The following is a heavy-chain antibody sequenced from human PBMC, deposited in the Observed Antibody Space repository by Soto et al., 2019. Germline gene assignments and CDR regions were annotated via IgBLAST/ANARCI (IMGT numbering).Heavy chain of an antibody. V-gene: IGHV3-21*01. CDR3: ARDLPRDYVYYYYGMDV. CDR2: ISSSSSYI. CDR1: GFTFSSCS. Sequence: PGGSLRLSCAASGFTFSSCSMNWVRQAPGKGLEWVSSISSSSSYIYYADSVKGRFTISRDNAKNSLYLQMNSLRAEDTAVYYCARDLPRDYVYYYYGMDVWGQGTTVTGSS. J-gene: IGHJ6*02. D-gene: IGHD4-17*01.